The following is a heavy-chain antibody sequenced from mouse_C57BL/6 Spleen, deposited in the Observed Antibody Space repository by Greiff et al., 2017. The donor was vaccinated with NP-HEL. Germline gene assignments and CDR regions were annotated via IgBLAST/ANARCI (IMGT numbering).Heavy chain of an antibody. CDR3: ARFGWDLYYYAMDY. CDR2: ILPGRGST. CDR1: GYPFTGYW. Sequence: QVQLKQSGAELLKPGASVKLSCKATGYPFTGYWIEWVQQRPGHGLEWIGEILPGRGSTNYNEKFKGKATFTADTSSNTAYMQLSSLTTEDSAIYYCARFGWDLYYYAMDYWGQGTSGTVSS. D-gene: IGHD4-1*01. V-gene: IGHV1-9*01. J-gene: IGHJ4*01.